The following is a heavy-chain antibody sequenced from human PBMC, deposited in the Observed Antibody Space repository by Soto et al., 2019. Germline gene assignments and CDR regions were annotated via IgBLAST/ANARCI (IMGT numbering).Heavy chain of an antibody. CDR2: IFWDDDK. V-gene: IGHV2-5*02. D-gene: IGHD4-17*01. Sequence: QITLKESGPALVKPTQTLTLTCTFSGFSLSTSGVGLGWIRQPPGKALEWLAVIFWDDDKRYSPSLKSRLTITKDTSRNQVVLTMTNMDPVDTATYYCAHRPYYGDYGGTFDYWGQGPLVTVSS. J-gene: IGHJ4*02. CDR1: GFSLSTSGVG. CDR3: AHRPYYGDYGGTFDY.